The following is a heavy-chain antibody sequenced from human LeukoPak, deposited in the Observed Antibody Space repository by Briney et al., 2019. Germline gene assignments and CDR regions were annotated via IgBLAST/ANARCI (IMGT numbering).Heavy chain of an antibody. CDR3: ARARRDGYNSAFDI. Sequence: PSETLSLTCTVSGGSISSYYWSWIRQPAGKGLEWIGRIYTSGSTNYNPSLKSRVTMSVDTSKNQFSLKLSSVTAADTAVYYRARARRDGYNSAFDIWGQGTMVTVSS. D-gene: IGHD5-24*01. J-gene: IGHJ3*02. CDR1: GGSISSYY. CDR2: IYTSGST. V-gene: IGHV4-4*07.